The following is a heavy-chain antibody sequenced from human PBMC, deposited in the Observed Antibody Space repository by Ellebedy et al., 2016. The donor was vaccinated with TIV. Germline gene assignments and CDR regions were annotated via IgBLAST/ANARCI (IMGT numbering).Heavy chain of an antibody. CDR1: GGSVSSYY. Sequence: SETLSLTXTVSGGSVSSYYWSWIRQSPGQGLEWIAYIHNSGSTNYNPSLKSRVTISVDTSKNQFSLKLSSVTAADTAVYYCARTYYYGSVNWFNPWGQGTLVTVSS. CDR3: ARTYYYGSVNWFNP. V-gene: IGHV4-59*02. CDR2: IHNSGST. D-gene: IGHD3-10*01. J-gene: IGHJ5*02.